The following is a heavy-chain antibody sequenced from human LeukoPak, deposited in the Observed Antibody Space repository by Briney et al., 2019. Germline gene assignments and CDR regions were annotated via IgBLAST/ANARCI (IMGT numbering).Heavy chain of an antibody. J-gene: IGHJ5*02. Sequence: SETLSLTCTVSGGSISSSSYYWGWIRQPPGKGLEWIGSIYYSGSTYYNPSLKSRVTISVDTSKNQFSLKLSSVTAADTAVYYCARDRYYYDSSGLDPWGQGTLVTVSS. D-gene: IGHD3-22*01. CDR3: ARDRYYYDSSGLDP. CDR1: GGSISSSSYY. CDR2: IYYSGST. V-gene: IGHV4-39*07.